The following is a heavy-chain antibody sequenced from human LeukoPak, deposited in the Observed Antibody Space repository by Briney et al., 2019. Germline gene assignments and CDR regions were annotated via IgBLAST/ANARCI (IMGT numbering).Heavy chain of an antibody. V-gene: IGHV3-33*01. J-gene: IGHJ4*02. CDR3: ARALGSTDDC. CDR2: IWYDGSNK. CDR1: GFTFSSYG. D-gene: IGHD2-2*01. Sequence: GGSLGLSCAASGFTFSSYGMHWVRQAPGKGLEWVAVIWYDGSNKYYADSVKGRFTISRDNSKNTLDLQMNSLRAEDTAVYYCARALGSTDDCWGQGTLVTVSS.